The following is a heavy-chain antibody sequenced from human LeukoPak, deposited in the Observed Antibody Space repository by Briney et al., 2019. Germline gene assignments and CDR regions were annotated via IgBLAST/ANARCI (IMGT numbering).Heavy chain of an antibody. CDR2: IYPGDSDT. V-gene: IGHV5-51*01. Sequence: GESLKISCKGSGYSFTSYWIGWVRQMPGKGLEWMGIIYPGDSDTRYSPSFQGRVTISADKSISTAYLQWSSLKASDTAMYYCARDPGVAGTSGWFDPWGQGTLVTVSS. CDR3: ARDPGVAGTSGWFDP. CDR1: GYSFTSYW. D-gene: IGHD6-19*01. J-gene: IGHJ5*02.